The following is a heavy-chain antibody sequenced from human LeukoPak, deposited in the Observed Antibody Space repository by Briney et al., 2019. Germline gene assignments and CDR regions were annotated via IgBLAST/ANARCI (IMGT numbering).Heavy chain of an antibody. V-gene: IGHV4-59*01. D-gene: IGHD1-1*01. CDR1: GGSISSFF. CDR3: ARDLELERNRWNYFES. Sequence: SETLSLTCTVSGGSISSFFWSWIRQPPGKGLEWIGSMHYGGDSKYNPSLKSRVSLSIDTSKRQFSLRLSSVTAADTAVYYCARDLELERNRWNYFESWGQGTLVTVSS. CDR2: MHYGGDS. J-gene: IGHJ4*02.